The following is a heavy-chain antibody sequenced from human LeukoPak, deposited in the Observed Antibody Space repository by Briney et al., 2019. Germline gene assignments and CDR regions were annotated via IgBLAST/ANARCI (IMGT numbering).Heavy chain of an antibody. CDR3: AKDRYYYDSSWTFDY. J-gene: IGHJ4*02. Sequence: PGGSLRLSCAASGFTFSSYAMSWVRQAPGKGLDWVSAISGSGGSTYYADSVKGRFTISRDNSKNTLYLQMNSLKAEDTAVYYCAKDRYYYDSSWTFDYLRQGTLVTVCS. D-gene: IGHD3-22*01. CDR2: ISGSGGST. CDR1: GFTFSSYA. V-gene: IGHV3-23*01.